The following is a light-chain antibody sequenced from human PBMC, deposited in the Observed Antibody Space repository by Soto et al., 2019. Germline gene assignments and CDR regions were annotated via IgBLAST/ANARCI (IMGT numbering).Light chain of an antibody. V-gene: IGKV3-11*01. Sequence: EIVLTQSPATLSLSPGERVTLSCRASQSVSSYLAWYQQKPGQAPRLLIYDASNRATGIPARFSGSGSGTDFSLTISSLETEDFAVYYCQQRSNWLWTFGQGTKVEVK. CDR3: QQRSNWLWT. J-gene: IGKJ1*01. CDR1: QSVSSY. CDR2: DAS.